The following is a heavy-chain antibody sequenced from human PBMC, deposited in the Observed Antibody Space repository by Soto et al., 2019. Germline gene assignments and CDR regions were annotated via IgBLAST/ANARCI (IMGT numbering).Heavy chain of an antibody. J-gene: IGHJ4*02. Sequence: EVQLVESGGGLVQPGGSLRLSCAASGFTFSRYWMHWVRQAPGKGLVWVSRIISDGSTTTYADSVKGRFSISRDNAKSTLYLQMNSLRAEDTAVYYCTRRAMVRGDQFEYWGQGTPVIVSS. D-gene: IGHD3-10*01. CDR2: IISDGSTT. CDR1: GFTFSRYW. V-gene: IGHV3-74*01. CDR3: TRRAMVRGDQFEY.